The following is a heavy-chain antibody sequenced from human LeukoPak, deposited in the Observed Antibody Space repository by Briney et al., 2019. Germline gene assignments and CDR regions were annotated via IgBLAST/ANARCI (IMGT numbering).Heavy chain of an antibody. D-gene: IGHD3-22*01. Sequence: GGSLRLSCAASGFTFSSYGMSWVRQAPGKGLEWVSAISGSGGSTYYADSVKGRFTISRDNSKNTLYLQMNSLRAEDTAVYYCAKDSGGGYYYDSSGYYDYWGQGTLVTVSS. J-gene: IGHJ4*02. CDR1: GFTFSSYG. CDR2: ISGSGGST. V-gene: IGHV3-23*01. CDR3: AKDSGGGYYYDSSGYYDY.